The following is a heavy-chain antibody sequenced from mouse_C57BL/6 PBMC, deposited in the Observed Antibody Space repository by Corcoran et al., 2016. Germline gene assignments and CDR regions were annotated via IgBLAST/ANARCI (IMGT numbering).Heavy chain of an antibody. J-gene: IGHJ4*01. D-gene: IGHD2-4*01. CDR3: ARRLRQDYAMDY. CDR1: GYAFSSYW. V-gene: IGHV1-80*01. CDR2: IYPGDGDT. Sequence: QVQLQQSGAELVKPGASVKISCKASGYAFSSYWMNWVKQRPGKGLEWIGQIYPGDGDTNYNGKFKGKATLTADKSSSTAYMQLSSLTSEDSAVYFCARRLRQDYAMDYWGQGTSVTVSS.